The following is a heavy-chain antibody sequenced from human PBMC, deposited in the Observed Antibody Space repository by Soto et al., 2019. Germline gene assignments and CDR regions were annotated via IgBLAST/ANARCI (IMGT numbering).Heavy chain of an antibody. D-gene: IGHD1-1*01. V-gene: IGHV3-30*03. Sequence: PGWSLRLSCVASGVTFKRYGMHGVRQAPGKGLEWVAEISFDGTAKYYAESVKGRFTVSRDNGNNTLHLEMNSRGSKVAAVYFCATGRNTRFYPRLQGTLVT. CDR1: GVTFKRYG. CDR3: ATGRNTRFYP. CDR2: ISFDGTAK. J-gene: IGHJ5*02.